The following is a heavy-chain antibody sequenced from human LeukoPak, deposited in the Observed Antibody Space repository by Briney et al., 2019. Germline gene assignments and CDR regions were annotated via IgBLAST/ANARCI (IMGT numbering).Heavy chain of an antibody. CDR1: GFTVSSNY. D-gene: IGHD5-18*01. Sequence: PGGSLRLSCAASGFTVSSNYMSWVRQAPGKGLEWVSVIYSGGSTYYADSVKGRFTISRDNSKNTLYLQMNSLRAEDTAVYYCAKTGIQLWFHYFDYWGQGTLVTVSS. V-gene: IGHV3-53*01. CDR2: IYSGGST. CDR3: AKTGIQLWFHYFDY. J-gene: IGHJ4*02.